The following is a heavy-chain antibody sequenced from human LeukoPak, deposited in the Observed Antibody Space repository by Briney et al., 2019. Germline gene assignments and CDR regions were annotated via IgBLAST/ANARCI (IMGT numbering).Heavy chain of an antibody. Sequence: ETLSLTCTVSGGSIDTYFWTWIRQPAGKGLEWIGRVYSSGSTDSNPSFKSRVTMSVDTSRNQFSLKLISVSAADTAVYYCARRGDFHDFWGQGTLVTVSS. V-gene: IGHV4-4*07. CDR1: GGSIDTYF. CDR2: VYSSGST. CDR3: ARRGDFHDF. D-gene: IGHD3/OR15-3a*01. J-gene: IGHJ4*02.